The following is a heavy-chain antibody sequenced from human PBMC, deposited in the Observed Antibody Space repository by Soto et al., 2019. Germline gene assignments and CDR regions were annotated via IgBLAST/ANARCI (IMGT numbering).Heavy chain of an antibody. D-gene: IGHD3-22*01. Sequence: QMQLVQSGPEVKKPGTSVKVSCKASGFTFTSSAVQWVRQARGQRLEWTGWIVVGSGNTNYAQKFQERVTITRDMSTSTAYMELSSLRSEDTAVYYCAADYYDSSGYPTLAFDIWGQGTMVTVSS. CDR2: IVVGSGNT. J-gene: IGHJ3*02. CDR1: GFTFTSSA. CDR3: AADYYDSSGYPTLAFDI. V-gene: IGHV1-58*01.